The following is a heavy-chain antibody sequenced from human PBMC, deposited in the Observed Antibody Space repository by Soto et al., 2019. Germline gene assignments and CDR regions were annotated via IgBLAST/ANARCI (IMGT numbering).Heavy chain of an antibody. CDR3: AKDLVGATDY. V-gene: IGHV3-23*01. CDR2: ISGSGGST. CDR1: GFTFSSYA. D-gene: IGHD1-26*01. Sequence: EVQLLESGGGLVQPGGSLRLSCAASGFTFSSYAMSWVRQAPGKGLEWVSAISGSGGSTYYADSVKGRFTISRDNSKNTLYLQMNSLRAXXTXXYXXAKDLVGATDYWGQGTLVTVSS. J-gene: IGHJ4*02.